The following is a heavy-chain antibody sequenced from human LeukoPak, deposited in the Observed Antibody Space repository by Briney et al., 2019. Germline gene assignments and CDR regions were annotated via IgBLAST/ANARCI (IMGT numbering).Heavy chain of an antibody. D-gene: IGHD3-22*01. CDR3: ARVLADYYDSSGIDY. V-gene: IGHV1-8*01. Sequence: ASVKVSCKASEYTFTSYDINWMRQATGQGLEWMGWMNPNSGNTGYAQKFQGRVTMTRNTSISTAYMELSSLRSEDTAVYYCARVLADYYDSSGIDYWGQGTLVTVSS. CDR1: EYTFTSYD. CDR2: MNPNSGNT. J-gene: IGHJ4*02.